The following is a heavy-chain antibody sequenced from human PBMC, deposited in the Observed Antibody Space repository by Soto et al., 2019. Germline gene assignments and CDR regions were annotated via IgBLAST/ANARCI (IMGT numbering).Heavy chain of an antibody. J-gene: IGHJ6*02. CDR1: GGSLTGYY. V-gene: IGHV4-34*01. Sequence: PSETLSLTCGVHGGSLTGYYWSYIRETPGKGLEWIGEISHGGSTNYNPSLKSRVTISVDKSKNEFSLRLSSVTAADTAVYYCARDRNYYGLDVWGQGTTVTVSS. CDR3: ARDRNYYGLDV. CDR2: ISHGGST.